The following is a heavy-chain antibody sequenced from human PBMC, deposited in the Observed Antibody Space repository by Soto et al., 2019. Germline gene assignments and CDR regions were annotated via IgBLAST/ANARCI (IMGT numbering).Heavy chain of an antibody. V-gene: IGHV4-61*01. CDR2: IYYSGST. CDR3: AGWGYSGNWDHFDY. Sequence: SETLSLTCTVSGGSVSSGSYYWSWIRQPPGKGLEWIGYIYYSGSTNYNPSLKSRVTISVDTSKNQLSLKLSSVTAADTAVYYCAGWGYSGNWDHFDYWGQGTLVTVSS. CDR1: GGSVSSGSYY. J-gene: IGHJ4*02. D-gene: IGHD7-27*01.